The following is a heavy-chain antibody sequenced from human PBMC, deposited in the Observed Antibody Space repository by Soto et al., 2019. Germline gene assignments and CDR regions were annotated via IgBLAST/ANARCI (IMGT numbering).Heavy chain of an antibody. V-gene: IGHV3-30*03. CDR2: ISYDGSNK. CDR1: GFTFSSYG. D-gene: IGHD2-15*01. CDR3: ATSNGGTYYYYYGMDV. J-gene: IGHJ6*02. Sequence: QVQLVESGGGVVQPGRSLRLSCAASGFTFSSYGMHWVRQAPGKGLAWVAVISYDGSNKYYADSVKGRFTISRDNSKNTLYLQMNSLRAEDTAVYYCATSNGGTYYYYYGMDVWGQGTPVTVSS.